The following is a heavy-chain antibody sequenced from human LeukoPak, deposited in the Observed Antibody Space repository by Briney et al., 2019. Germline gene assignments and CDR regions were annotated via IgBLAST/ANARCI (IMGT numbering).Heavy chain of an antibody. Sequence: GRSLRLSCTASGFTFGDYAMSWFRQAPGKGLEWVSAISNDGGGTTYADFVKGRFTISRDNSKNTLFLQMNSLRAEDTALYYCAKGSSGYFADLWGQGTLVTVSS. D-gene: IGHD3-22*01. V-gene: IGHV3-23*01. CDR2: ISNDGGGT. CDR3: AKGSSGYFADL. J-gene: IGHJ5*02. CDR1: GFTFGDYA.